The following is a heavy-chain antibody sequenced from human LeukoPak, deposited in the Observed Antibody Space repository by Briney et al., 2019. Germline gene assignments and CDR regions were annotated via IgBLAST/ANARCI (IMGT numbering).Heavy chain of an antibody. CDR3: ARGGTTVTPSDY. Sequence: GGSLRLSCAASGFTFSSYAMHWVRQAPGKGLEWVAVISYDGSNKYYADSVKGRFTISRDNSKNTLYLQMNSLRAEDTAVYYCARGGTTVTPSDYWGQGTLVTVSS. D-gene: IGHD4-17*01. CDR1: GFTFSSYA. V-gene: IGHV3-30*04. CDR2: ISYDGSNK. J-gene: IGHJ4*02.